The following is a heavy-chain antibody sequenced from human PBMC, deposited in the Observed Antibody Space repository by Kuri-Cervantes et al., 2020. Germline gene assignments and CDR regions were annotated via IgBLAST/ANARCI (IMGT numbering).Heavy chain of an antibody. Sequence: GGSLRLSCAASGFTFSSYGMQWVRQAPGKGLEWVAVIWYDGSNKYYADSVKGRFTISRDNSKNTLYLQMNSLRAEDTAVYYCARDLEDYYYGMDVWGQGTTVTVSS. J-gene: IGHJ6*02. D-gene: IGHD1-1*01. CDR1: GFTFSSYG. CDR2: IWYDGSNK. V-gene: IGHV3-33*08. CDR3: ARDLEDYYYGMDV.